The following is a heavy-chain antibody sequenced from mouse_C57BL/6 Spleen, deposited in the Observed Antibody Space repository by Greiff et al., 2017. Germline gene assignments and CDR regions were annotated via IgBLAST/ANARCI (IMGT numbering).Heavy chain of an antibody. CDR1: GFTFSSYG. V-gene: IGHV5-6*01. D-gene: IGHD1-1*01. J-gene: IGHJ4*01. CDR3: ARWNYGSSYAMDY. CDR2: ISSGGSYT. Sequence: EVQLQESGGDLVKPGGSLKLSCAASGFTFSSYGLSWVRQTPDKRLEWVATISSGGSYTYYPDSVKGRFTISRDNAKNTLYLQMSSLKSEDTAMYYCARWNYGSSYAMDYWGQGTSVTVSS.